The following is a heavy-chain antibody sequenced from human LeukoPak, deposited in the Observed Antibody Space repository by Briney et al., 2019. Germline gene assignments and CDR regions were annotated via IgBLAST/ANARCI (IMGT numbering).Heavy chain of an antibody. CDR1: DDSITMYY. J-gene: IGHJ4*02. CDR2: IYYSGST. CDR3: ARGKIAAAGGGLDY. Sequence: SETLSLTCTVSDDSITMYYWTWIRQPPGKGLEWIGYIYYSGSTNYNPSLKSRVTISVDTSKNQFSLKLSSVTAADTAVYYCARGKIAAAGGGLDYWGQGTLVTVSS. D-gene: IGHD6-13*01. V-gene: IGHV4-59*12.